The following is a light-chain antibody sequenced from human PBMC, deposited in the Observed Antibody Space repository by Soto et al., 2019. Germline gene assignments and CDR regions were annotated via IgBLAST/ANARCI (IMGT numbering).Light chain of an antibody. CDR3: QERTYWLWT. CDR2: EGS. V-gene: IGKV3-11*01. J-gene: IGKJ1*01. CDR1: QSVSRY. Sequence: VLTISPATLSLTPKQTATLSCRASQSVSRYFAWYQQKAGQAPRLLIYEGSNRATGIPTRFSGSGSGTDFTLTISVLEPEDFAGYYCQERTYWLWTFGQGTKVAIK.